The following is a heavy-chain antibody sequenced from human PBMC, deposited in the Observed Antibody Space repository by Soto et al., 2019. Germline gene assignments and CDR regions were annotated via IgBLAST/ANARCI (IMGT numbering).Heavy chain of an antibody. CDR1: GFTFSSYG. J-gene: IGHJ6*02. D-gene: IGHD1-26*01. CDR3: AKDVVVGATTGLGDYYYYYGMDV. V-gene: IGHV3-30*18. CDR2: ISYDGSNK. Sequence: GGSLRLSCAASGFTFSSYGMHWVRQAPGKGLEWVAVISYDGSNKYYADSVKGRFTISRDNSKNTLYLQMNSLRAEDTAAYYCAKDVVVGATTGLGDYYYYYGMDVWGQGTTVTVSS.